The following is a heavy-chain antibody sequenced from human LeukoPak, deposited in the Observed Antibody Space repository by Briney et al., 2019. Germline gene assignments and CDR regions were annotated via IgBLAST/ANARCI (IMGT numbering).Heavy chain of an antibody. CDR1: GFIFSSYA. D-gene: IGHD3-16*01. V-gene: IGHV3-23*01. CDR3: AKDGGQGADY. J-gene: IGHJ4*02. Sequence: PGGSLRLSCAASGFIFSSYAMSWVRQAPGKGLEWVSGICESDGSTYYADSVKGRFTISRDNSKNTLYLQMNSLRAEDMAVYYCAKDGGQGADYWGQGTLVSVSS. CDR2: ICESDGST.